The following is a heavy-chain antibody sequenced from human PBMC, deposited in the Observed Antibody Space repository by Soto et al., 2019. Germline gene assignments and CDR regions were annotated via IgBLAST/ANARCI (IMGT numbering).Heavy chain of an antibody. D-gene: IGHD2-2*01. V-gene: IGHV4-31*03. CDR1: GGSISSGGYY. CDR2: IYFSGST. J-gene: IGHJ3*02. CDR3: ARDLFNIVVVPAASHAFDI. Sequence: TSETLSLTGTVAGGSISSGGYYWSWIRQHPGKGLEWIGYIYFSGSTYYNPSLKSRVTISVDTSKNQFSLKLSSVTAADTAVYYCARDLFNIVVVPAASHAFDIWGQGTMVT.